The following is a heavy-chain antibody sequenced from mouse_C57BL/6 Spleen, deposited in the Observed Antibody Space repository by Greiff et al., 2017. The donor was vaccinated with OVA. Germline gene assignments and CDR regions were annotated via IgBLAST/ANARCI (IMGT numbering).Heavy chain of an antibody. J-gene: IGHJ3*01. CDR1: GFSFNTYA. CDR3: VRHRGDGYNVFAY. Sequence: EVMLVESGGGLVQPKGSLKLSCAASGFSFNTYAMNWVRQAPGKGLEWVARIRSKSNNYATYYAASVKDRFTISRDDSESMLYLQMNNLKTEDTAMYYCVRHRGDGYNVFAYWGQGTLVTVSA. V-gene: IGHV10-1*01. D-gene: IGHD2-3*01. CDR2: IRSKSNNYAT.